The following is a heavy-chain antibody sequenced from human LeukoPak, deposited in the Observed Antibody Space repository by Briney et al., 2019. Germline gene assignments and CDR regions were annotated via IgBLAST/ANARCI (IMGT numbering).Heavy chain of an antibody. D-gene: IGHD2-21*02. CDR2: ISGRGSNT. Sequence: PGGSLRLSCAASGFTFSSYAMSWVRQAPGKGLEWVSAISGRGSNTYYADSVKGRFTISRDNSKNTLYLQMNSLRAEDTAVYYCGSSTVHYYNYGMDVWGQGATVTVSS. V-gene: IGHV3-23*01. J-gene: IGHJ6*02. CDR1: GFTFSSYA. CDR3: GSSTVHYYNYGMDV.